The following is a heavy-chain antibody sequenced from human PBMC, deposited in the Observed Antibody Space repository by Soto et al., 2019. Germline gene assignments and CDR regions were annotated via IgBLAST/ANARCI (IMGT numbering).Heavy chain of an antibody. CDR3: ASPYSSSSGAAYYYYDMDV. V-gene: IGHV3-21*01. D-gene: IGHD6-6*01. CDR1: GFTFSSYS. Sequence: PGGSLRLSCAASGFTFSSYSMNWVRQAPGKGLEWVSSISSSSSYIYYADSVKGRFTISRDNAKNSLYLQMNSLRAEDTAVYYCASPYSSSSGAAYYYYDMDVWGQGTTVTASS. CDR2: ISSSSSYI. J-gene: IGHJ6*02.